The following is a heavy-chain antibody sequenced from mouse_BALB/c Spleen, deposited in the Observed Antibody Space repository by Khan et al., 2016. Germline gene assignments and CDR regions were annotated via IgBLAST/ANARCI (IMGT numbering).Heavy chain of an antibody. V-gene: IGHV9-3*02. CDR3: ARWYGNYALDY. Sequence: IQLVQSGPELKKPGETVKISCKASGYTFTNYGVHWVKQAPGKGLKWMGWINTNTGAPTYAEEFKGRIAFSLETSASTAFLQIDNLKNEDTATYFCARWYGNYALDYWGQGTSVTFSS. J-gene: IGHJ4*01. CDR2: INTNTGAP. CDR1: GYTFTNYG. D-gene: IGHD2-10*02.